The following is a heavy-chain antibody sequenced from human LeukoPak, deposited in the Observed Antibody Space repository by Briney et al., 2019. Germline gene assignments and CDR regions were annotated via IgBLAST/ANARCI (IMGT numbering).Heavy chain of an antibody. CDR2: INAGNGNT. CDR3: AVAVAGMSGFDY. Sequence: ASVKVSCKASGYTFTSYAMHWVRQAPGQRLEWMGWINAGNGNTKYSQEFQGRVTITRDTSASTAYMELSSLRSEDMAVYYCAVAVAGMSGFDYWGQGTLVTVSS. J-gene: IGHJ4*02. CDR1: GYTFTSYA. D-gene: IGHD6-19*01. V-gene: IGHV1-3*03.